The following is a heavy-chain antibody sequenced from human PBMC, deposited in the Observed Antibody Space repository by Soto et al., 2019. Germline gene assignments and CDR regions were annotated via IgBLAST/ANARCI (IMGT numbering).Heavy chain of an antibody. D-gene: IGHD6-19*01. CDR1: GGSVSSGSYY. J-gene: IGHJ3*02. CDR2: IYYSGST. CDR3: ARGGIAVAGNAFDI. Sequence: SETLSLTCTVSGGSVSSGSYYWSWIRQPPGKGLEWIGYIYYSGSTYYNPSLKSRVTISVDTSKNQFSLKLSSVTAADTAVYYCARGGIAVAGNAFDIWGQGTMVTVSS. V-gene: IGHV4-61*01.